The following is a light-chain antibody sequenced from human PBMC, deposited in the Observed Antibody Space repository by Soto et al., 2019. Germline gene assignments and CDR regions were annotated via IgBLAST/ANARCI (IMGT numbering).Light chain of an antibody. J-gene: IGLJ2*01. CDR1: SGSVSTGYY. V-gene: IGLV8-61*01. Sequence: QAVVTQEPSISVSPGGTVTLTCGLTSGSVSTGYYPSWYQQTSGQAPRTLIYSTNTRSSGVPDRFSGSIVGNRAALTITGAQADDESDYYCVLYMGRGISVFGGGTKLTVL. CDR3: VLYMGRGISV. CDR2: STN.